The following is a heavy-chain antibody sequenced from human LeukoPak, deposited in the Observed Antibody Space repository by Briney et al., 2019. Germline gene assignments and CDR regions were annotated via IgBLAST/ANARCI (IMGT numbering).Heavy chain of an antibody. J-gene: IGHJ4*02. CDR2: IIPILGIA. D-gene: IGHD3-16*01. Sequence: SAKVSCKASGGTFSSYAISWVRQAPGQGLEWMGRIIPILGIANYAQKFQGRVTITADKSTSTAYMELSSLRSEDTAVYYCARLWGSSYAIDYWGQGTLVTVSS. V-gene: IGHV1-69*04. CDR3: ARLWGSSYAIDY. CDR1: GGTFSSYA.